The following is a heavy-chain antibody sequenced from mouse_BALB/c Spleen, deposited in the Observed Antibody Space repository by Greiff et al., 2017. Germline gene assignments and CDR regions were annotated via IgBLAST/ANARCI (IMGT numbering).Heavy chain of an antibody. Sequence: EVKLMESGGGLVKPGGSLKLSCAASGFAFSSYDMSWVRQTPEKRLEWVAYISSGGGSTYYPDTVKGRFTISRDNAKNTLYLQMSSLKSEDTAMYYCARQGITTVVPLGYFDVWGAGTTVTVSS. D-gene: IGHD1-1*01. CDR2: ISSGGGST. J-gene: IGHJ1*01. V-gene: IGHV5-12-1*01. CDR3: ARQGITTVVPLGYFDV. CDR1: GFAFSSYD.